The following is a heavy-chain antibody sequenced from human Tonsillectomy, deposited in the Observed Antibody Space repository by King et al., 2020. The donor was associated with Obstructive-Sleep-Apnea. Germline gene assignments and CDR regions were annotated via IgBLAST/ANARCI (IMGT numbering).Heavy chain of an antibody. V-gene: IGHV4-30-4*01. J-gene: IGHJ4*02. CDR1: GGSISSGDYY. D-gene: IGHD3-9*01. CDR2: IYYSGST. CDR3: ARESNYDILTGYYSVFDY. Sequence: QVQLQESGPGLVKPSQTLSLTCTVSGGSISSGDYYWSWIRQPPGKGLEWIGYIYYSGSTYYNPSLKSRVTISVDTSKNQFSLKLSSVTAADTAVYYCARESNYDILTGYYSVFDYWGQGTLVTVSS.